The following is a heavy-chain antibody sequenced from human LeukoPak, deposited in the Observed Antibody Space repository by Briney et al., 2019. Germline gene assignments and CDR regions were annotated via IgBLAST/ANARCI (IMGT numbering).Heavy chain of an antibody. CDR2: IYYSEST. D-gene: IGHD3-22*01. J-gene: IGHJ4*02. CDR1: GGSISSYY. CDR3: ARRGWYYDSSGSFDY. V-gene: IGHV4-59*01. Sequence: SETLSLTCTVSGGSISSYYWSWIRQPPGKGLEWIGYIYYSESTNYNPSLKSRVTISVDTSKNQFSLKLSSVTAADTAVYYCARRGWYYDSSGSFDYWGQGTLVTVSS.